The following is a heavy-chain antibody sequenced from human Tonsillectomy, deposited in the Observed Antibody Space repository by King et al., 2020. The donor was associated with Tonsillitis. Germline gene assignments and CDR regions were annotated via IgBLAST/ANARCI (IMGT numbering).Heavy chain of an antibody. CDR2: IYTIGST. J-gene: IGHJ5*02. Sequence: VQLQESGPGLVKPSETLSLTCTVSGGSISSYYWSWIRQPAGKGLEWIGRIYTIGSTNYNPSLKSRVTMSVDTSKNQFSLKLSSVTAADTAVYYCARRITMVRGVVGDWFDPWGQGTLVTVSS. CDR1: GGSISSYY. V-gene: IGHV4-4*07. CDR3: ARRITMVRGVVGDWFDP. D-gene: IGHD3-10*01.